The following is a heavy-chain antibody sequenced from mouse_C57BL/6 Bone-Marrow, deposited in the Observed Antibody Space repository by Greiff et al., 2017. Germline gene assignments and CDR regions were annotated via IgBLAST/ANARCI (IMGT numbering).Heavy chain of an antibody. V-gene: IGHV5-4*03. Sequence: EVKLQESGGGLVKPGGSLKLSCAASGFTFSSYAMSWVRQTPEKRLEWVATISDGGSYTYYPDNVKGRFTISRDNAKNNLYLQMSHLKSEDTAMYYCARGDYLWYFDVWGTGTTVTVAS. CDR1: GFTFSSYA. CDR3: ARGDYLWYFDV. CDR2: ISDGGSYT. D-gene: IGHD2-4*01. J-gene: IGHJ1*03.